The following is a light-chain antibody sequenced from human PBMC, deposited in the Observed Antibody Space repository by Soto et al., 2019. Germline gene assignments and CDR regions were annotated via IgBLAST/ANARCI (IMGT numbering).Light chain of an antibody. Sequence: ALTQPPSASGSPGQSVTISCTGTSSDFGGYNYVSWYQQHPGKAPKLIIYEVTKRPSGVPDRFSGSKSGNTASLTVSGLQAEDEADYYCSSYAGSNSYVFGTGTKVTVL. CDR2: EVT. CDR1: SSDFGGYNY. J-gene: IGLJ1*01. V-gene: IGLV2-8*01. CDR3: SSYAGSNSYV.